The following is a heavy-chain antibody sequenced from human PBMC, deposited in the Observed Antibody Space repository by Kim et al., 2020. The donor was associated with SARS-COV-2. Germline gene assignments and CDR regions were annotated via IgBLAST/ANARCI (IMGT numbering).Heavy chain of an antibody. Sequence: GESLKISCKGSGYSFTSYWISWVRQMPGKGLEWMGRIDPSDSYTNYSPSFQGHVTISADKSISTAYLQWSSLKASDTAMYYCARQVTMVRGVIITTNWFDPWGQGTLVTVSS. J-gene: IGHJ5*02. D-gene: IGHD3-10*01. CDR2: IDPSDSYT. CDR1: GYSFTSYW. CDR3: ARQVTMVRGVIITTNWFDP. V-gene: IGHV5-10-1*01.